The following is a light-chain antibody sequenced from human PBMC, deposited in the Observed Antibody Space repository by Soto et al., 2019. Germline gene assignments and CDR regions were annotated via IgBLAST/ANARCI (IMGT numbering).Light chain of an antibody. CDR1: QSVRNNY. Sequence: EIVLTQSPDILSLSPGDRATLSCRASQSVRNNYSAWYQQTPGQAPRPLIYAASNRAPGSPDRFSGSASGTDFTLTISRLEPEDFAVYYCQQYGSSPWTFGQGTQVEIK. CDR2: AAS. J-gene: IGKJ1*01. CDR3: QQYGSSPWT. V-gene: IGKV3-20*01.